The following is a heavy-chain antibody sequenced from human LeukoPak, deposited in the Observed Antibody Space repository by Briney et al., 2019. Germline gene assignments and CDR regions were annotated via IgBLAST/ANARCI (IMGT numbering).Heavy chain of an antibody. J-gene: IGHJ5*02. CDR1: GFSFSSYG. D-gene: IGHD2-2*01. Sequence: GGSLRLSCAASGFSFSSYGMHWVRQAPGKGLEWVALIWYDGSNKYYADSVRGRFTISRDNSKNTLFLQMNSLRAEDTAVYYCAKGGYCSSTSCYAGWFDPWGQGTLVTVSS. V-gene: IGHV3-33*06. CDR3: AKGGYCSSTSCYAGWFDP. CDR2: IWYDGSNK.